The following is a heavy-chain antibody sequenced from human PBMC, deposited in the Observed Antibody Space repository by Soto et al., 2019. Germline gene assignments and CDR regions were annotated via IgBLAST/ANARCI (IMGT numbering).Heavy chain of an antibody. CDR1: GFTFSSYA. CDR2: ISGSGGST. V-gene: IGHV3-23*01. D-gene: IGHD2-8*01. Sequence: GGSLRLSCAASGFTFSSYAMSWVRQAPGKGLEWVSAISGSGGSTYYADSVKGRFTISRDNSKNTLYLQMNSLRAEDTAVYYCAKGIRPGSMVYAILGYWGQGTLVTAPQ. J-gene: IGHJ4*02. CDR3: AKGIRPGSMVYAILGY.